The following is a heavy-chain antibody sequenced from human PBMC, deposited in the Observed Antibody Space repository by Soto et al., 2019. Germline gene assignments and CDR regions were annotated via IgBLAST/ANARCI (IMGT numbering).Heavy chain of an antibody. CDR3: AGLYDSSGYYHDY. V-gene: IGHV4-59*01. D-gene: IGHD3-22*01. J-gene: IGHJ4*02. CDR2: IYYSGST. CDR1: GGSISSYY. Sequence: SDTLSLTCTVSGGSISSYYWSWIRQPPGKGLEWIGYIYYSGSTNYNPSLKSRVTISVDTSKNQSSLKLSSVTAADTAVYYCAGLYDSSGYYHDYWGQGTLVTASS.